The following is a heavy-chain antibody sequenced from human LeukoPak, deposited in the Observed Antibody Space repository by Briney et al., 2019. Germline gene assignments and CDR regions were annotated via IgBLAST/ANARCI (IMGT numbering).Heavy chain of an antibody. Sequence: SETLSLTCTVSGGSISSYYWSWIRRPPGKGLEWIGEINDSGTSKYNPSLKSRFIMSVDTSKNQFSLKLNSVTAADTALYYCTRRSGKSVTGVNWFDPWGQGTLVIVSS. D-gene: IGHD4-23*01. J-gene: IGHJ5*02. CDR3: TRRSGKSVTGVNWFDP. CDR1: GGSISSYY. CDR2: INDSGTS. V-gene: IGHV4-34*01.